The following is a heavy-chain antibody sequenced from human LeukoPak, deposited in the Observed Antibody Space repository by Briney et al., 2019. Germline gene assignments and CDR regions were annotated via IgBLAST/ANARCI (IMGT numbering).Heavy chain of an antibody. CDR1: GFTFSSYA. Sequence: EGSLRLSCAASGFTFSSYAMSWVRQAPGKGLEWVSAISGSGGSTYYADSVKGRFTISRDNSKNTLYLQMNSLRAEDTAVYYCAKEEAARRGMDYFDYWGQGTLVTVSS. D-gene: IGHD6-6*01. J-gene: IGHJ4*02. CDR2: ISGSGGST. V-gene: IGHV3-23*01. CDR3: AKEEAARRGMDYFDY.